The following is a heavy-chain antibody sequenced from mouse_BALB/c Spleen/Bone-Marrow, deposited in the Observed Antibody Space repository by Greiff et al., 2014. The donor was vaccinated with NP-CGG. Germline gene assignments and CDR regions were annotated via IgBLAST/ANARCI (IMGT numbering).Heavy chain of an antibody. J-gene: IGHJ3*01. D-gene: IGHD1-1*01. V-gene: IGHV14-3*02. CDR1: GFNIKDTY. CDR2: IDPANGNT. CDR3: AIYYYGSSGFAY. Sequence: EVMLVESGAELVKPGASVKLSCTASGFNIKDTYMHWVKQRPEQGLEWIGRIDPANGNTKYDPKFQGKATITADTSSNTAYLRLSSLTSEDTAVYYCAIYYYGSSGFAYWGQGTLVTVSA.